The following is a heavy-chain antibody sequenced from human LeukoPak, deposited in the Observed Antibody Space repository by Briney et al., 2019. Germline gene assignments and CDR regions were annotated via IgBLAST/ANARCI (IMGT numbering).Heavy chain of an antibody. Sequence: GGSLRLSCTASGFTFSGYEMNWVRQAPGKGLEWVSYISSSGNSIYYADSVKGRFTISRDNAKNSLYLQMNSLRAEDTAVYYCARGGYSGYDWVDYWGQGTLVTVSS. J-gene: IGHJ4*02. D-gene: IGHD5-12*01. V-gene: IGHV3-48*03. CDR1: GFTFSGYE. CDR2: ISSSGNSI. CDR3: ARGGYSGYDWVDY.